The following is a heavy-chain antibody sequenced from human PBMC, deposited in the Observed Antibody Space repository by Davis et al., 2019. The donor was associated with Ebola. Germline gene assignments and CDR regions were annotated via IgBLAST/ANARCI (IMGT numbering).Heavy chain of an antibody. J-gene: IGHJ5*02. CDR2: IKQDGSEK. V-gene: IGHV3-7*01. Sequence: GESLKISCAASGFTLSSYWMSWVRQAPGKGLEWVANIKQDGSEKYYVESVKRRFTISRDNTNNSLYLQMNSLRAEDTAVYYCARESTYYDILTGYYRGRWFDPWGQGTLVTVSS. CDR3: ARESTYYDILTGYYRGRWFDP. D-gene: IGHD3-9*01. CDR1: GFTLSSYW.